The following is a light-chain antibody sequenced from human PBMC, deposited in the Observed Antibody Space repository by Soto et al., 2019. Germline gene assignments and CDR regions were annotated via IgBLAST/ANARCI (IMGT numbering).Light chain of an antibody. Sequence: EIVMTQSPATLSVSPGERVTLSCRASQSVSSNLAWYQQKPGQAPRLLIYGASTRATGIPARFSGSGSGTEFTLTISGLQSEDFGVYYCQQYNNWPPYTFGQGTKLDIK. CDR1: QSVSSN. CDR3: QQYNNWPPYT. V-gene: IGKV3-15*01. CDR2: GAS. J-gene: IGKJ2*01.